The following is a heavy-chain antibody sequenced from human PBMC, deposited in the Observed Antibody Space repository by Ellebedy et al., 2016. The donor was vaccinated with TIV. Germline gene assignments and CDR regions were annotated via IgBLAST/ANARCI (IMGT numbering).Heavy chain of an antibody. J-gene: IGHJ4*02. CDR3: ARDLRIQLWLTFDY. Sequence: GESLKISCAASGFTFSSYGMHWVRQAPGKGLEWVAVIWYDGSNKYYADSVKGRFTISRDNSKNTLYLQMNSLRAEDTAVYYCARDLRIQLWLTFDYWGQGTLVTVSS. V-gene: IGHV3-33*01. CDR2: IWYDGSNK. CDR1: GFTFSSYG. D-gene: IGHD5-18*01.